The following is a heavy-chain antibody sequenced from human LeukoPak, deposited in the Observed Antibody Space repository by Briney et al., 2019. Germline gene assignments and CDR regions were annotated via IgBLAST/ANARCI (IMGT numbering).Heavy chain of an antibody. J-gene: IGHJ4*02. D-gene: IGHD3-3*01. CDR2: ISSSSSTI. V-gene: IGHV3-48*01. Sequence: PGGSLRLSCAASGFTFSSYSMSWVRQAPGKGLEWVSYISSSSSTIYYADSVKGRFTISRDNAKNSLYLQMNSLRAEDTAVYYCAGEEDSHYDFWSGYYYFDYWGQGTLVTVSS. CDR3: AGEEDSHYDFWSGYYYFDY. CDR1: GFTFSSYS.